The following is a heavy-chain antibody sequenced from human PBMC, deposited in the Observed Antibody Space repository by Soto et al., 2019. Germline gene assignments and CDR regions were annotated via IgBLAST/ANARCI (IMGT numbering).Heavy chain of an antibody. V-gene: IGHV3-23*01. CDR1: GFTFSSYA. Sequence: EVQLLESGGGLVQPGGSLRLSCAASGFTFSSYAMNWVRQAPGKGLEWVSTISGSGGNTYYADSVKGRFTISRDNSKNTLYLQMNSLRAEDTAVYSCTKVGSTSLPPIPVDYWGQGTQVTVSS. J-gene: IGHJ4*02. D-gene: IGHD6-13*01. CDR3: TKVGSTSLPPIPVDY. CDR2: ISGSGGNT.